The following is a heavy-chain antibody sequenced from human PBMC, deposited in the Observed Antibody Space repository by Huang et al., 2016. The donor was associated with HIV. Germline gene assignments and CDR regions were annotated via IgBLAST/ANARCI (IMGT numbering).Heavy chain of an antibody. CDR2: SIRLYGSA. CDR1: GGTFKKYA. J-gene: IGHJ6*03. V-gene: IGHV1-69*13. Sequence: QVNLVQSGAEVRKPGSSVKVSCKASGGTFKKYAISWVRQAPGQGLEWMGASIRLYGSAEYAEKFQDRVTLTADGSTNTAYLELDRLTSEDTAVYYCAKVAAGQPFHFYYYMDAWGDGTTVSVSS. D-gene: IGHD3-3*02. CDR3: AKVAAGQPFHFYYYMDA.